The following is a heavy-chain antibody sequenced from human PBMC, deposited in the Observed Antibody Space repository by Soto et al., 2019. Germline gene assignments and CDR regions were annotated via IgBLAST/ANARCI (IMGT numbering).Heavy chain of an antibody. CDR3: ARDPRDGLGHFDY. CDR1: GDSSVDYH. J-gene: IGHJ4*02. V-gene: IGHV4-31*03. CDR2: VHYGGGT. Sequence: PSETLSLTCTVSGDSSVDYHCSLIRQLPWKGLEWIGCVHYGGGTIYNPSLRSRVIVSEDTSKNQFFLKLTSVTAADTAVYYCARDPRDGLGHFDYWGLGILVTVSS.